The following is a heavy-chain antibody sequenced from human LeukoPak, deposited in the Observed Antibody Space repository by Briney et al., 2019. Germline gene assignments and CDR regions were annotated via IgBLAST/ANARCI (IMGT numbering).Heavy chain of an antibody. D-gene: IGHD3-16*01. V-gene: IGHV4-34*01. CDR1: GGSFSGYY. CDR3: ARGNYGYVSAFDI. CDR2: INHSGSS. Sequence: SDTLSLTCAVSGGSFSGYYWSWIRQPPGRGLEWIGEINHSGSSNYNPSLKSRLTISADTSKNQFSLKVISVTAADTALYYCARGNYGYVSAFDIWGQGTMVTVSS. J-gene: IGHJ3*02.